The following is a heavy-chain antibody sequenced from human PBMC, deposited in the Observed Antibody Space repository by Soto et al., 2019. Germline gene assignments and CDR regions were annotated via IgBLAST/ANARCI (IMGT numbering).Heavy chain of an antibody. CDR3: ARGPLVVLNYFES. J-gene: IGHJ4*02. V-gene: IGHV1-69*02. CDR2: IFPLTDIP. Sequence: QVQLVQSGTEVKKPGSSVKVSCKASGGTFRNYPINWVRQAPGQGLEWMGSIFPLTDIPDYAQNFQARLTISAEKYTSTAYMELSSLTSDDTAMYFCARGPLVVLNYFESWGQGTLVTVSS. CDR1: GGTFRNYP.